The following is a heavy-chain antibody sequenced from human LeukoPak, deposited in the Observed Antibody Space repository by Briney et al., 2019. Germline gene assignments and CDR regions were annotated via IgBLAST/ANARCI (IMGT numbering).Heavy chain of an antibody. CDR2: IYSGGRT. J-gene: IGHJ3*02. CDR3: ATLARFAFDI. Sequence: GGSLRLSCAASGLTFSRKDMSWVRQAPGKGVEWVSVIYSGGRTYYSESVKGGWTISKEKYKKKLYLQMNSLRAEDTAVYYCATLARFAFDIWGQGTMVTVSS. CDR1: GLTFSRKD. D-gene: IGHD5-12*01. V-gene: IGHV3-53*01.